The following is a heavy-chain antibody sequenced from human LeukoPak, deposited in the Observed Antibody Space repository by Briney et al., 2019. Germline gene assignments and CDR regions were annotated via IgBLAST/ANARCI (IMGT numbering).Heavy chain of an antibody. Sequence: ASVKVSCKASGYTFTGYYMHWVRQAPGQGLEWTGWINPNSGGTNYAQKFQGRVTMTRDTSISTAYMELSRLRSDDTAVYYCAREFSGNPGYYGMDVWGQGTTVTVSS. D-gene: IGHD3-10*01. V-gene: IGHV1-2*02. CDR2: INPNSGGT. CDR3: AREFSGNPGYYGMDV. CDR1: GYTFTGYY. J-gene: IGHJ6*02.